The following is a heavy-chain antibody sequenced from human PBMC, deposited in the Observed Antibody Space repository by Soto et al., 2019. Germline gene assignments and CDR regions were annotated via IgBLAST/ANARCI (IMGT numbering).Heavy chain of an antibody. CDR3: ARWGAAAAEGFDY. V-gene: IGHV4-4*02. CDR1: GGSISSSNW. CDR2: IYHSGST. J-gene: IGHJ4*02. D-gene: IGHD6-13*01. Sequence: SETLSLTCAVSGGSISSSNWWSWVRQPPGKGLEWIGEIYHSGSTNYNPSLKSRVTISVDKSKNQFSPKLSPVAAADTAVYYCARWGAAAAEGFDYWGQGTLVTVSS.